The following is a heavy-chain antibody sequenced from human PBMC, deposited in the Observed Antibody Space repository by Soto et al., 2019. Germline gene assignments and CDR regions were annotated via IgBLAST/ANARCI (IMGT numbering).Heavy chain of an antibody. Sequence: NPGGSLRLSCAASGFTFSDYYMSWIRQAPGKGLEWVSYISSSSSYTNYADSVKGRFTISRDNAKNSLYLQMNSLRAEDTAVYYCARDPLRYSSSDNYYFDYWGQGTLVTVSS. J-gene: IGHJ4*02. D-gene: IGHD6-6*01. V-gene: IGHV3-11*06. CDR1: GFTFSDYY. CDR3: ARDPLRYSSSDNYYFDY. CDR2: ISSSSSYT.